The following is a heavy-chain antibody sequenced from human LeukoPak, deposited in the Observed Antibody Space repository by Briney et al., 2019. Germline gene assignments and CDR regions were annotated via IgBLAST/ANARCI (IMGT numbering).Heavy chain of an antibody. J-gene: IGHJ6*03. CDR3: ARAYYGSGSYYNVYYMDV. V-gene: IGHV1-69*13. CDR1: GYTFTSYG. CDR2: IIPIFGTA. D-gene: IGHD3-10*01. Sequence: SVKVSCKASGYTFTSYGISWVRQAPGQGLEWMGGIIPIFGTANYAQKFQGRVTITADESTSTAYMELSSLRSEDTAVYYCARAYYGSGSYYNVYYMDVWGKGTTVTVSS.